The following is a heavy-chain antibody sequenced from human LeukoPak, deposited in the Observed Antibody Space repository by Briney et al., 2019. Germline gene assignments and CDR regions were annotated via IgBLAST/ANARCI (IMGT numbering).Heavy chain of an antibody. CDR1: GFTFDDYA. D-gene: IGHD1-26*01. CDR3: AKDRGGSYYYYGMDV. CDR2: ISWNSGSI. V-gene: IGHV3-9*01. Sequence: GRSLRLSCAASGFTFDDYAMHWVRQASGKGLEWVSGISWNSGSIGYADSVKGRFTISRDNAKNSLYLQMNSLRAEDTALYYCAKDRGGSYYYYGMDVWGQGTTVTVSS. J-gene: IGHJ6*02.